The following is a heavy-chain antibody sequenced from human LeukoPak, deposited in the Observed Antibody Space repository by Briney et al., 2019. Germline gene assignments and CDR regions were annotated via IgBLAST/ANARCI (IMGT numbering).Heavy chain of an antibody. D-gene: IGHD2-2*01. CDR2: IIPILGIA. Sequence: ASVTVSCKASGGTFSSYAISWVRQAPGQGLEWMGRIIPILGIANYAQKFQGRVTITAGKFTSTAYMELSSLRSEDTAVYYCARDRARYCSSTSCYGDAFDYWGQGTLVTVSS. CDR3: ARDRARYCSSTSCYGDAFDY. V-gene: IGHV1-69*04. CDR1: GGTFSSYA. J-gene: IGHJ4*02.